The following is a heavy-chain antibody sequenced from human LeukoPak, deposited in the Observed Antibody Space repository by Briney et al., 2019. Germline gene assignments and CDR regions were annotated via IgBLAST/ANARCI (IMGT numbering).Heavy chain of an antibody. CDR3: ARGTMSDAFDI. J-gene: IGHJ3*02. D-gene: IGHD3-22*01. V-gene: IGHV3-23*01. CDR2: ITGSGGST. CDR1: GFTFSNYA. Sequence: PGGSLRLSCAASGFTFSNYAVNWVRQAPGKGLEWVSTITGSGGSTYYADSVKGRFTSSRDDSKNTLYLQMTRLRAEDTAIYFCARGTMSDAFDIWGQGTMVIVSS.